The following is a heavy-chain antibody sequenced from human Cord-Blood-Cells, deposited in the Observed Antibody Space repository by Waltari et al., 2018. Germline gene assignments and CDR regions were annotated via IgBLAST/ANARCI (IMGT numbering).Heavy chain of an antibody. D-gene: IGHD7-27*01. CDR3: ARKGLTGDHY. CDR2: SSSSGRTI. J-gene: IGHJ4*02. Sequence: EVQLVESGGGLVQPGGSLRLSCAASGFTFSSYEMNWGRQAPGKGLEWVSYSSSSGRTIYYADSGKGRFTISRDNAKNSLYLQMNSLRAEDTAVYYCARKGLTGDHYWGQGTLVTVSS. CDR1: GFTFSSYE. V-gene: IGHV3-48*03.